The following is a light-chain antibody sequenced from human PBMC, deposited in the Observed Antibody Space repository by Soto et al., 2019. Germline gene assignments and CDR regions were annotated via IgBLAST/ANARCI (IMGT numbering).Light chain of an antibody. J-gene: IGLJ2*01. CDR3: NSYPSSSPV. CDR2: DVT. CDR1: SSDIGGYNS. V-gene: IGLV2-14*03. Sequence: QSALTQPASVSGSPGQSITISCTGTSSDIGGYNSVSWYQQHPGKAPKLIIYDVTNRPSGVSDRFSGSKSGNTASLTISGLQAEDEADYYCNSYPSSSPVFGGGTKVTVL.